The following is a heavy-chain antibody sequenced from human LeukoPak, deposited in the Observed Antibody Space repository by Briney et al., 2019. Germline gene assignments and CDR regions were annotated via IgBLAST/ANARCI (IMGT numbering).Heavy chain of an antibody. D-gene: IGHD3-9*01. CDR2: IFYSGNT. J-gene: IGHJ4*02. Sequence: SETLSLTCTVSGGSISSSSYYWGWIRQPPGKGLEWIGSIFYSGNTFSNPSLKSPVTISVDTSKNQFSLNLRSVTAADTAVYYCARMGRNFDWLGGANVDYWGQGALVTVSS. CDR1: GGSISSSSYY. CDR3: ARMGRNFDWLGGANVDY. V-gene: IGHV4-39*01.